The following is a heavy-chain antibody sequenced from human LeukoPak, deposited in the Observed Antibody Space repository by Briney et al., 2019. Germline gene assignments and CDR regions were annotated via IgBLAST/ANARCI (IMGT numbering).Heavy chain of an antibody. CDR3: ARGVAVAAYYMDV. Sequence: KPSETLSLTCTVSGGSISSYYWSWIRQPPGKGLEWIGYIYYSGSTNYNPSLKSRVTISGDTSKNQFSLKLSSVTAADTAVYYCARGVAVAAYYMDVWGKGTTVTVSS. V-gene: IGHV4-59*01. D-gene: IGHD6-19*01. CDR1: GGSISSYY. CDR2: IYYSGST. J-gene: IGHJ6*03.